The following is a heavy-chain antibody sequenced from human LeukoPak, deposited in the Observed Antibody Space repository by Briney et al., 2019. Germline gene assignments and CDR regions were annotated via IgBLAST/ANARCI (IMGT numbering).Heavy chain of an antibody. CDR2: MYLSGTT. D-gene: IGHD6-13*01. CDR1: GDSINSLDL. Sequence: SGTLSLTCTVSGDSINSLDLWSWVRQPPGKGLEWIGEMYLSGTTHSNPSVKSRVTISIDKSKNQFFLNLSSVTAADTAVYYCARDTSYSSSWVRSSTYGMDVWGQGTTVTVSS. J-gene: IGHJ6*02. CDR3: ARDTSYSSSWVRSSTYGMDV. V-gene: IGHV4-4*02.